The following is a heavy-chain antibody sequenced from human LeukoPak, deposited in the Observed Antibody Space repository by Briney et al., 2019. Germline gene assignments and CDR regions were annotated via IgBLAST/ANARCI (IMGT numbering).Heavy chain of an antibody. V-gene: IGHV4-59*01. D-gene: IGHD3-22*01. Sequence: SETLSLTCTVSGGSIGRYYWSWIRQPPGKGLEWIGYISYSGSTKYNPSLMSRDTISVDTSKNQFSLKLSSATAADTAVYYCARLDYYHFDYWGQGTVVTVSS. CDR3: ARLDYYHFDY. J-gene: IGHJ4*02. CDR2: ISYSGST. CDR1: GGSIGRYY.